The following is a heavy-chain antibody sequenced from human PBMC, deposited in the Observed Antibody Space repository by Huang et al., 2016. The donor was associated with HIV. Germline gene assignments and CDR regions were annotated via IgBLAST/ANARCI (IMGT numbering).Heavy chain of an antibody. Sequence: QVHLVESGGGVVQPGGSLRLFCAASGFELSGFVMHWVRQAPGKGLEGVAFMSYDGRSQFYTDSVKGRFTISRDNSDNTLSLQMKGLRPDDTAVYYCAKESRWFSDFDHWGQGVLVSVSS. J-gene: IGHJ4*02. CDR3: AKESRWFSDFDH. D-gene: IGHD2-15*01. CDR2: MSYDGRSQ. V-gene: IGHV3-30*18. CDR1: GFELSGFV.